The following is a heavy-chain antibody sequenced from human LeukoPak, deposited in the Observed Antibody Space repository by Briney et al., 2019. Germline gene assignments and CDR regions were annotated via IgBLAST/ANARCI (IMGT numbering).Heavy chain of an antibody. D-gene: IGHD3-22*01. CDR1: GYTFTGSY. Sequence: GASLKVSCKASGYTFTGSYIHWVRQAPGQGLEWMGWINPNSGGTYYAQKFQGRVTMTRDTSISTAYMELGRLRSDDTAVYYCARGKGIIMIVAHWGQGTLVTVSS. V-gene: IGHV1-2*02. J-gene: IGHJ4*02. CDR2: INPNSGGT. CDR3: ARGKGIIMIVAH.